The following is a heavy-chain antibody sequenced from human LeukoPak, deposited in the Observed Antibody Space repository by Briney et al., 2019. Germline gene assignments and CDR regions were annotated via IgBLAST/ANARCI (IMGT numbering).Heavy chain of an antibody. CDR2: IYYSGST. Sequence: SETLSLTCTASGGSISSYYWSWIRQPPGKGLEWIGYIYYSGSTNYNPSLKSRVTISVDTSKNQFSLKLSSVTAADTAVYYCARKAWFGELLGAFDYWGQGTLVTVSS. CDR3: ARKAWFGELLGAFDY. CDR1: GGSISSYY. V-gene: IGHV4-59*08. D-gene: IGHD3-10*01. J-gene: IGHJ4*02.